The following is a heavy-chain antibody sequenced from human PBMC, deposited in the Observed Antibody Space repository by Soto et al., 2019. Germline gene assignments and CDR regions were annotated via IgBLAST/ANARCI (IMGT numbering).Heavy chain of an antibody. V-gene: IGHV1-3*01. CDR3: ARGKDILTGYYHYYYYGMDV. CDR1: GYTFTSYA. D-gene: IGHD3-9*01. CDR2: INAGNGNT. Sequence: ASVKVSCKASGYTFTSYAMHWVRQAPGQRLEWMGWINAGNGNTKYSQKFQGRVTITRDTSASTAYMELSSLRSEDTAVYYCARGKDILTGYYHYYYYGMDVWGQGTTVTVSS. J-gene: IGHJ6*02.